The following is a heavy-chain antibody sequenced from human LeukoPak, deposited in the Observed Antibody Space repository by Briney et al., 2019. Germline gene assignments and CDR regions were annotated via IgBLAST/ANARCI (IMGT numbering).Heavy chain of an antibody. CDR2: INPNSGGT. Sequence: ASVKVSCKASGYTFTGYYMHWVRQAPGQGLEWMGWINPNSGGTNYAQKFQGRVTMTRDTSISTAYMELSRLRSDNTAVYYCARTRGIPGYDAFDIWGQGTMVTVSS. CDR1: GYTFTGYY. J-gene: IGHJ3*02. V-gene: IGHV1-2*02. D-gene: IGHD1-14*01. CDR3: ARTRGIPGYDAFDI.